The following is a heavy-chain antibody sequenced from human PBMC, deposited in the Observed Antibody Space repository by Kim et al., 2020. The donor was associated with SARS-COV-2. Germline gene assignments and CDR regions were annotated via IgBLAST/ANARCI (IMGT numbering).Heavy chain of an antibody. Sequence: SETLSLTCAVYGGSFSGYYWSWIRQPPGKGLEWIGEINHSGSTNYNPSLKSRVTISVDTSKNQFSLKLSSVTAADTAVYYCARGGPLEGSGSYGDYWGQGTLVTVSS. CDR3: ARGGPLEGSGSYGDY. D-gene: IGHD3-10*01. V-gene: IGHV4-34*01. CDR1: GGSFSGYY. J-gene: IGHJ4*02. CDR2: INHSGST.